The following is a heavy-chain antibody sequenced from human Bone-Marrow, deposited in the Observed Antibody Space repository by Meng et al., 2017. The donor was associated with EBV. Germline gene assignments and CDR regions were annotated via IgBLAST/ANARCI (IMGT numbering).Heavy chain of an antibody. CDR3: TTDKTTVN. J-gene: IGHJ4*02. V-gene: IGHV3-30*03. D-gene: IGHD4-17*01. CDR1: GFIFSGYG. Sequence: QGQLGESGGGVVQPGRSLRLSCAASGFIFSGYGFHWVRQAPGKGPEWVAIIPSDASHNKYYADSVKGRFTISRDDSKNTLYLQMNSLKTEDTAVYYCTTDKTTVNWGQGTLVTVSS. CDR2: IPSDASHNK.